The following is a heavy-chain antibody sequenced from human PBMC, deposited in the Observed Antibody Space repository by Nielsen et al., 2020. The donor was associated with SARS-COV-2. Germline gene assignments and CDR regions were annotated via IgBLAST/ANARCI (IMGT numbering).Heavy chain of an antibody. CDR2: IYWNDDK. D-gene: IGHD6-6*01. CDR3: AHRLLYSSSWGDAFDI. CDR1: GFSLSTSGVG. V-gene: IGHV2-5*01. J-gene: IGHJ3*02. Sequence: SGPTLVKPTQTLTLTCTFSGFSLSTSGVGVGWIRQPPGKALEWLALIYWNDDKRYSPSLKSRLTITKDTSKNQVVLTMTNMDPVDTATYYCAHRLLYSSSWGDAFDIWGQGTMVTVSS.